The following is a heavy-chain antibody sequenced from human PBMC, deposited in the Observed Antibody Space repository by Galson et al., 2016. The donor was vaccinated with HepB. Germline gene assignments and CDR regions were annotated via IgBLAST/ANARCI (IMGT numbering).Heavy chain of an antibody. J-gene: IGHJ4*02. CDR3: ARDHGGYAFAY. Sequence: SETLSLTCTVSGGSISSYYWSWIRQPPGKGLEWIGSIYYSGSTDYNPSLKSRVTISLDTSKKQFSLKLSSVTAADTAMYYCARDHGGYAFAYWGQGTLVTVSS. CDR2: IYYSGST. V-gene: IGHV4-59*01. D-gene: IGHD5-12*01. CDR1: GGSISSYY.